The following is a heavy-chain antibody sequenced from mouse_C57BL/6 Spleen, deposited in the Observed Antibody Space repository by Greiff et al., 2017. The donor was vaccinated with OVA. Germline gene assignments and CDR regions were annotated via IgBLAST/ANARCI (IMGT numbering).Heavy chain of an antibody. Sequence: EVQVVESEGGLVQPGSSMKLSCTASGFTFSDYYMAWVRQVPEKGLEWVANINYDGSSTYYLDSLKSRFIISRDNAKNILYLQMSSLKSEDTATYYCARAPANWDRGYYFDYRGQGTTLTVSS. V-gene: IGHV5-16*01. D-gene: IGHD4-1*01. J-gene: IGHJ2*01. CDR2: INYDGSST. CDR1: GFTFSDYY. CDR3: ARAPANWDRGYYFDY.